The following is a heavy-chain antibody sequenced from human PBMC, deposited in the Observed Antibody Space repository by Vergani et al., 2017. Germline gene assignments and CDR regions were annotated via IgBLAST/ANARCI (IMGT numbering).Heavy chain of an antibody. D-gene: IGHD2/OR15-2a*01. Sequence: QMQLQESGPGLVKASETLSLTCTVSGDSIISRSYYWGWIRQPPGKGLEWIGSIYNSGNVDSSSSLKSRVTISADTSKNQFSLRLTSVTAADTAVYYCASGKEYSDSTSHFRGRYFDVWGRGTLVTVPS. CDR3: ASGKEYSDSTSHFRGRYFDV. CDR1: GDSIISRSYY. J-gene: IGHJ2*01. V-gene: IGHV4-39*01. CDR2: IYNSGNV.